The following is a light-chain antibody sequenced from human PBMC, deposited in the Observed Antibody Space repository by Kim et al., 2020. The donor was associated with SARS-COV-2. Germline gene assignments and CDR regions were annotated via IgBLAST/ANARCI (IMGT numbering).Light chain of an antibody. CDR1: SLRSNY. J-gene: IGLJ2*01. Sequence: FGPTATITCQGHSLRSNYATWYQQKPGQAPVLVSYGRNRRPTGIPDRFSGSSSGSTASLTITGAQAGDEADYFCSFRDNSRNLVLFGGGTQLTVL. CDR2: GRN. V-gene: IGLV3-19*01. CDR3: SFRDNSRNLVL.